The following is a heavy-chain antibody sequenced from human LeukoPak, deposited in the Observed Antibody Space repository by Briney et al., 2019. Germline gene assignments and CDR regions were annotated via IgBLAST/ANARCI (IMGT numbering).Heavy chain of an antibody. D-gene: IGHD4-17*01. CDR3: AKSRNPTVTRLGYFYGMDV. Sequence: PGGSLRLSCAASGFTFSSYAMSWVRQAPGKGLERVSAISGSGGSTYYADSVKGRFTISRDNSKKTLYLQMNSLRAEDTAVYYCAKSRNPTVTRLGYFYGMDVWGKGTTVTVSS. CDR1: GFTFSSYA. V-gene: IGHV3-23*01. CDR2: ISGSGGST. J-gene: IGHJ6*04.